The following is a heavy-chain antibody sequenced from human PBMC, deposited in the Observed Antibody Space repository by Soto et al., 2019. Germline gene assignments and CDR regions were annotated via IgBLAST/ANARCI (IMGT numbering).Heavy chain of an antibody. CDR2: IDPSNGNT. J-gene: IGHJ6*03. V-gene: IGHV1-18*01. CDR3: ARGVPESNAYYYYMDV. Sequence: QVQLLQSGGEVRKPGASVKVSCKASGYTFSKYGISWVRQARGQGLEWMAWIDPSNGNTNYAQKCQGRATLTTDTSTTTAYMDLRSVKSDDTAVYFCARGVPESNAYYYYMDVWGKGTTVTVSS. CDR1: GYTFSKYG.